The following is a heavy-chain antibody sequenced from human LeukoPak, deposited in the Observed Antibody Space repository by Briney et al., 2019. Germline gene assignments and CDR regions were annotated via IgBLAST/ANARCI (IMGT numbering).Heavy chain of an antibody. D-gene: IGHD6-13*01. CDR1: GLTFSSYG. Sequence: GGSLRLSCAASGLTFSSYGMHWVRQAPGMGLEWVAVISYDGSNQYYADSVKGRFTISRDNSKNTLYLQMNSLRAEDTALYYCAKETLVSNWYFFDYWGQGTLVTVSS. J-gene: IGHJ4*02. CDR2: ISYDGSNQ. V-gene: IGHV3-30*18. CDR3: AKETLVSNWYFFDY.